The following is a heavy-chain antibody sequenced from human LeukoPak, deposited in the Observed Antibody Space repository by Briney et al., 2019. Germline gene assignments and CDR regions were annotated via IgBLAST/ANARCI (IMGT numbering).Heavy chain of an antibody. V-gene: IGHV1-69*13. CDR3: ARDIAAAGTPFPYYYYGMDV. Sequence: ASVKVSCKASGGTFSSYAISWVRQAPGQGLEWMGGIIPIFGTANYAQKFQGRVTITADESTSTAYMELSSLRSEDTAVYYCARDIAAAGTPFPYYYYGMDVWGQGTTVTVSS. CDR2: IIPIFGTA. D-gene: IGHD6-13*01. J-gene: IGHJ6*02. CDR1: GGTFSSYA.